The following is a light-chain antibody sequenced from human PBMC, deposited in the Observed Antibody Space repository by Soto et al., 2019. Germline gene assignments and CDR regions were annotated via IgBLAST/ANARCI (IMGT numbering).Light chain of an antibody. CDR1: QSISSY. V-gene: IGKV1-39*01. CDR3: QQSYSTPPWT. CDR2: AAS. J-gene: IGKJ1*01. Sequence: DIQMTQSPSSLSASVGDRVTITFPASQSISSYLNWYQQKPGKAPKLLIYAASSLQSGVPSRFSGSGSGTDFTLTISSLQPEDFATYYCQQSYSTPPWTFGQGTKVDIK.